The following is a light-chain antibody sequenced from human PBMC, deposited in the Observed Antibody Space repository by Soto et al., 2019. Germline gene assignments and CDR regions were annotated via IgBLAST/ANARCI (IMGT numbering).Light chain of an antibody. CDR3: QTWGTDIVV. CDR1: SGHSSYA. V-gene: IGLV4-69*01. J-gene: IGLJ2*01. CDR2: LNSDGSH. Sequence: QPVLTQSPSASASLGASVKLTCTLSSGHSSYAIAWHQQQPEKGPRYLMKLNSDGSHSKGDGIPDRFSGSSSGAERYLTISSLQSEDDDDYYCQTWGTDIVVFGGGTKLTVL.